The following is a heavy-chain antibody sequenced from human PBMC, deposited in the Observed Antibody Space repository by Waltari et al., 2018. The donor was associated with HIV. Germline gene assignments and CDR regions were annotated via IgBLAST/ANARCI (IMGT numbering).Heavy chain of an antibody. D-gene: IGHD3-3*01. J-gene: IGHJ3*01. CDR3: VRDLAWRAFDV. CDR2: SRSKTSGETR. V-gene: IGHV3-49*04. Sequence: QLVESGGALIQPGRSLRLSCTASGFTFGDYAMNWVRPAPGKGLEWVGVSRSKTSGETREYAASVKGRFSISRDESKGMVYLQMNSLRADDTALYYCVRDLAWRAFDVWGQGTMVTVSS. CDR1: GFTFGDYA.